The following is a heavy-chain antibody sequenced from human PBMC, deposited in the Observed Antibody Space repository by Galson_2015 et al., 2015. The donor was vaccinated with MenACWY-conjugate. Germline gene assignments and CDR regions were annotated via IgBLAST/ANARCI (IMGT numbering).Heavy chain of an antibody. CDR1: GGSVSSGSYY. V-gene: IGHV3-11*06. CDR2: IYSYSTYT. CDR3: ARVGTAVFPSSYEPHFDY. Sequence: LSLTCTVSGGSVSSGSYYWSWIRQPPGKELEWISYIYSYSTYTDYADSVKGRFTISRDNAKNSLYLQMNSLRDEDTAVYYCARVGTAVFPSSYEPHFDYWGQGTLVTVSS. D-gene: IGHD3-10*01. J-gene: IGHJ4*02.